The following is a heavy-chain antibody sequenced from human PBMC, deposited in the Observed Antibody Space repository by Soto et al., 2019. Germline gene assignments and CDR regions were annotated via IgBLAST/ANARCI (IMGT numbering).Heavy chain of an antibody. V-gene: IGHV1-69*06. CDR1: GGTFSSYA. D-gene: IGHD6-6*01. Sequence: SVKVSCKASGGTFSSYAISWVRQAPGQGLEWMGGIIPIFGTANYAQKFQGRVTITADKSTSTAYMELSSLRSEDTAVYYCANPKYSSSSAGYYYGMDVWGQGTTVTVSS. CDR3: ANPKYSSSSAGYYYGMDV. CDR2: IIPIFGTA. J-gene: IGHJ6*02.